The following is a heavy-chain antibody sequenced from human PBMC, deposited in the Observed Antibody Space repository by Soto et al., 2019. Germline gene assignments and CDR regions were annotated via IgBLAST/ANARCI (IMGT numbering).Heavy chain of an antibody. CDR1: GYSFRNYW. CDR3: SRTDSNGWYQN. CDR2: INGSDSDT. V-gene: IGHV5-51*01. D-gene: IGHD6-19*01. Sequence: GESLKISCRGSGYSFRNYWVAWVRQMPGKGLEWMAIINGSDSDTRYSPSFQGQVTVSADKSIGTAYLQWNSLKASDTAIYYCSRTDSNGWYQNWCQGTLVTVSS. J-gene: IGHJ4*02.